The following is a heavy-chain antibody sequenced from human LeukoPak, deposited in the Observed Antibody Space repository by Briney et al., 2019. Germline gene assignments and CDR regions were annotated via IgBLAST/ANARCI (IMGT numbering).Heavy chain of an antibody. CDR3: ARQAGSSSFDY. D-gene: IGHD6-6*01. CDR1: GYSISSGYY. V-gene: IGHV4-38-2*01. CDR2: IYHSGST. J-gene: IGHJ4*02. Sequence: SETLSLTCAVSGYSISSGYYWGWIRQPPGKRLEWIGSIYHSGSTYYNPSLKSRVTISVDTSKNQFSLKLSSVTAADTAVYYCARQAGSSSFDYWGQGTLVTVSS.